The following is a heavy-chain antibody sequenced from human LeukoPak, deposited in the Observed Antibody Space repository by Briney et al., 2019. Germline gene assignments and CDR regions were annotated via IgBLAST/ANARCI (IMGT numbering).Heavy chain of an antibody. J-gene: IGHJ4*02. D-gene: IGHD2-21*02. CDR2: IYYSGST. Sequence: KSSETLSLTCTVSSDSISSYHWNWIRQTPGKGLEWIGYIYYSGSTNYNPSLKSRVTISVDTSKNQFSLKLSSVTAADTAVYYCARVSPYCGGDCYPFDYWGQGTLVTVSS. V-gene: IGHV4-59*01. CDR1: SDSISSYH. CDR3: ARVSPYCGGDCYPFDY.